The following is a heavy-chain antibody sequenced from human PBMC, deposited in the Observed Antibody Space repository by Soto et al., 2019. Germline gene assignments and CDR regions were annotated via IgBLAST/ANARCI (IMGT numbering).Heavy chain of an antibody. CDR3: AKDRSGSRPYYFDH. D-gene: IGHD1-26*01. Sequence: GGSLRLSCAASGFTFSNCAMSWVRKAPGKGLEWVSGITNSGSTTYYADSVKGRFIISRDNSNNVLRLQMNSLAAEDTAVYFCAKDRSGSRPYYFDHWGQGVLVTVSS. CDR1: GFTFSNCA. CDR2: ITNSGSTT. J-gene: IGHJ4*02. V-gene: IGHV3-23*01.